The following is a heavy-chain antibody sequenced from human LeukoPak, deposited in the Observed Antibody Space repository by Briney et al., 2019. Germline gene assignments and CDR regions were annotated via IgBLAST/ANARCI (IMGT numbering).Heavy chain of an antibody. D-gene: IGHD6-13*01. Sequence: ASAKVSCKASGYTFTSYYMHWVRQALGQGLEWMGIINPTGGTTTYAQKFQGRVAMTRDTSTTTVYMELSSLRSEDTALYYCARAYSTRYIDYWGQGTLVTVSS. CDR3: ARAYSTRYIDY. CDR1: GYTFTSYY. J-gene: IGHJ4*02. V-gene: IGHV1-46*01. CDR2: INPTGGTT.